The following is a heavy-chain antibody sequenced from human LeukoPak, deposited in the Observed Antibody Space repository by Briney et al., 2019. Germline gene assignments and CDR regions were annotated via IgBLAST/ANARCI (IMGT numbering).Heavy chain of an antibody. J-gene: IGHJ4*02. CDR2: ISDSGGST. CDR1: GFTFGSYA. V-gene: IGHV3-23*01. Sequence: PGGSLRLSCAASGFTFGSYAMSWVRQAPGKGLEWVSGISDSGGSTNYAASVKGRFTISRDNSKDTLYLQMNSLRAEDTAVYYCAKEDSVRREFDYWGQGTLATVSS. CDR3: AKEDSVRREFDY.